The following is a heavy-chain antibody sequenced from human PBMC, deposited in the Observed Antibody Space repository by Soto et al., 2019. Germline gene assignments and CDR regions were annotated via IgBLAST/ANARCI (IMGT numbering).Heavy chain of an antibody. CDR1: GYTFTGYY. CDR3: ARAPGSSGWYYYGMDV. Sequence: GASVKVSCKASGYTFTGYYMHWVRQAPGQGLEWVGWINPNSGGTNYAQKFQGWVTMTRDTSISTAYMELSRLRSDDTAVYYCARAPGSSGWYYYGMDVWGQGTTVTVSS. V-gene: IGHV1-2*04. D-gene: IGHD6-19*01. CDR2: INPNSGGT. J-gene: IGHJ6*02.